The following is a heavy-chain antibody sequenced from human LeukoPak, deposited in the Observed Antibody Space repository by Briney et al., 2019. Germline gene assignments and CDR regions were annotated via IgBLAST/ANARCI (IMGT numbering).Heavy chain of an antibody. V-gene: IGHV1-69*01. CDR3: ARIVTHDSGDFDY. CDR1: GGTFSSYA. J-gene: IGHJ4*02. CDR2: IIPIFGTA. D-gene: IGHD4-17*01. Sequence: SVKVSCKASGGTFSSYAISWVRQAPGQGLEWMGGIIPIFGTANYAQKFQGRVTITADESTSTAYMELSSLRSEDTAVYYCARIVTHDSGDFDYWGQGTLVTVSS.